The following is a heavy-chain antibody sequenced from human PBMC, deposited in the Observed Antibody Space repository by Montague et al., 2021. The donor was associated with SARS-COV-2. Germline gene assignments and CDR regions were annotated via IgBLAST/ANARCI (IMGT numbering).Heavy chain of an antibody. CDR3: ARTPRGSRYYDGVDV. D-gene: IGHD3-22*01. CDR2: IFRSGAT. Sequence: SETLSLTCTVSGDSISDYYWSWIRQPPGMGLEWIGYIFRSGATNYNPPLKSRVIISLDTSKNQFSLRLSSVTAADTAMYYCARTPRGSRYYDGVDVWGQGTTVTVSS. J-gene: IGHJ6*02. CDR1: GDSISDYY. V-gene: IGHV4-59*01.